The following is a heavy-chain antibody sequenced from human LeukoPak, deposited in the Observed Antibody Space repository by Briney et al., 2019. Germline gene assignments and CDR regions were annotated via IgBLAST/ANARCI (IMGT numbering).Heavy chain of an antibody. CDR1: GFTFSTNA. CDR2: VSGNGADT. J-gene: IGHJ5*02. CDR3: AKAWWP. D-gene: IGHD2-8*02. V-gene: IGHV3-23*01. Sequence: GGSLRLSCAASGFTFSTNAMSWVRQAPGKGLEWVSAVSGNGADTYYAGSVKGRFTISRDNSKNTLYLQMNSLRAEDTAVYYCAKAWWPRGQGTLVTVSS.